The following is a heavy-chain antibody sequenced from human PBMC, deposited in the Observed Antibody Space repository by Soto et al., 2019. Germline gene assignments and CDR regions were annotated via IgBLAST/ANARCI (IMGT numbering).Heavy chain of an antibody. CDR1: GFTFSSYA. V-gene: IGHV3-23*01. Sequence: EVQLLESGGGLVQPGGSLRLSCAASGFTFSSYAMSWVRQAPGKGLEWVSAISGSGGSTYYADSVKGRFTISRDNSKKTLYLPMNSLRAEDTAVYYGAKENGYSSSWFEFDYWGQGTLVTVSS. CDR2: ISGSGGST. D-gene: IGHD6-13*01. J-gene: IGHJ4*02. CDR3: AKENGYSSSWFEFDY.